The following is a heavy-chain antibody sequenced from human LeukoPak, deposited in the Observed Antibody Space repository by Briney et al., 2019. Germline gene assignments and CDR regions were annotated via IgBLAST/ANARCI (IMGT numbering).Heavy chain of an antibody. V-gene: IGHV3-7*05. J-gene: IGHJ6*02. D-gene: IGHD5-18*01. Sequence: GGSLRLSCAASGFTFSSYWMSGVRQAPGKGLEWVANIKQDGSEKYYVDSVKGRFTISRDNAKNSLYLQMNSLRAEDTAVYYCAREWGYSPGYYGMDVWGQGTTVTVSS. CDR2: IKQDGSEK. CDR1: GFTFSSYW. CDR3: AREWGYSPGYYGMDV.